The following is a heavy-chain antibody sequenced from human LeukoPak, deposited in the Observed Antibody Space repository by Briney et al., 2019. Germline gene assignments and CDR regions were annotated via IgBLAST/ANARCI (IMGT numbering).Heavy chain of an antibody. V-gene: IGHV1-8*01. D-gene: IGHD6-13*01. CDR2: MNPKNGNT. J-gene: IGHJ4*02. Sequence: GASVKVSCQAPGYTFISYDINWVRQAAGQGLEWMGWMNPKNGNTGYAQKFQGRVTITRNTSISTAYMELSSLRSEDTAVYYCARGRRIAAAGTPTYYFDYWGQGTLVTVSS. CDR3: ARGRRIAAAGTPTYYFDY. CDR1: GYTFISYD.